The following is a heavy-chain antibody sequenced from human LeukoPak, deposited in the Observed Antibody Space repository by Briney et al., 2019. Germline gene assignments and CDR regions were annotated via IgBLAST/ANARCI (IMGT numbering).Heavy chain of an antibody. D-gene: IGHD2-2*01. CDR3: AREVLDVVEPATNTVDY. Sequence: GGSLRLSCAASGFTFSSYAMSWARQAPGKGLEWVSGISSSGSGGNTYYADSVKGRFVVSRDNAKNLLFLQMNSLRVEDTALYFCAREVLDVVEPATNTVDYWGQGTRVTVSS. J-gene: IGHJ4*02. V-gene: IGHV3-23*01. CDR2: ISSSGSGGNT. CDR1: GFTFSSYA.